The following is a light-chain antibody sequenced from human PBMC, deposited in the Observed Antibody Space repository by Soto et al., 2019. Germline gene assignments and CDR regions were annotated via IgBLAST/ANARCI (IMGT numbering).Light chain of an antibody. Sequence: QSALTQPPSASGSPGQSVTISCTGTFNDVGGYNYVSWYQQHPGKAPKVIIYEVYNRPSGVPDRFSGSKSGKTASLTVSGLQADDEADYYCSSFVGNHNLVFGGGTKVTVL. J-gene: IGLJ3*02. V-gene: IGLV2-8*01. CDR3: SSFVGNHNLV. CDR2: EVY. CDR1: FNDVGGYNY.